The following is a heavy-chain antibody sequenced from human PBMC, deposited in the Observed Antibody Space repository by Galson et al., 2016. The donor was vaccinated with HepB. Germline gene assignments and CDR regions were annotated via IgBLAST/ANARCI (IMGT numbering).Heavy chain of an antibody. CDR1: GYTFTTYG. CDR2: ISGNNGNT. J-gene: IGHJ4*02. D-gene: IGHD6-13*01. V-gene: IGHV1-18*01. Sequence: SVKVSCKASGYTFTTYGVGWVRQAPGQGLEWMVWISGNNGNTKYAQKLQGRVTMTTDPSTTTAYMELRSLRSDDTAVYYCARGPGYSGSGGDFDYWGQGTLVTVS. CDR3: ARGPGYSGSGGDFDY.